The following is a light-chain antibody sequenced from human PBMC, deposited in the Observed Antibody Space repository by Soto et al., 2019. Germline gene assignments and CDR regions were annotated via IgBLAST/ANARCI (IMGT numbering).Light chain of an antibody. J-gene: IGKJ1*01. CDR3: QQYGSSPQT. CDR1: QRVSSSY. V-gene: IGKV3-20*01. Sequence: EIVLTQSPGTLSLSPGERATLSCRASQRVSSSYLAWYQQKPGQAPRLLIYGASSRATGIPDRFSGSGSGTGFTLTISRLEAEDIAVYYCQQYGSSPQTCGQGTKVGLK. CDR2: GAS.